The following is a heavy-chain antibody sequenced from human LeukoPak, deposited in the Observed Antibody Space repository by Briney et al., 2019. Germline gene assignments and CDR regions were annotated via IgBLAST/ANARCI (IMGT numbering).Heavy chain of an antibody. Sequence: ASVKVSCKASGYTFTGYYMHWVRQAPGQGLEWMGWINPNSGGTNYAQKFQGRVTMTRDTSISTAYMELSRLRSDDTAVYYCARDLGDGYSRFDYWGQGTLVTVSS. D-gene: IGHD5-24*01. CDR3: ARDLGDGYSRFDY. J-gene: IGHJ4*02. V-gene: IGHV1-2*02. CDR1: GYTFTGYY. CDR2: INPNSGGT.